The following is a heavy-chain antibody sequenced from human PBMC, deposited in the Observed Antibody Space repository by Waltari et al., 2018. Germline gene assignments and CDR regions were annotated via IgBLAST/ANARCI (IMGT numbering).Heavy chain of an antibody. J-gene: IGHJ4*02. CDR2: IKQDGSEK. D-gene: IGHD2-15*01. Sequence: EVQLVESGGGLVQPGGSLRLSCAASGFPFSSYWMSWVRQAPGKGLEWVANIKQDGSEKYYVDSVKGRFTISRDNAKNSLYLQMNSLRAEDTAVYYCARRGGRDYWGQGTLVTVSS. V-gene: IGHV3-7*01. CDR1: GFPFSSYW. CDR3: ARRGGRDY.